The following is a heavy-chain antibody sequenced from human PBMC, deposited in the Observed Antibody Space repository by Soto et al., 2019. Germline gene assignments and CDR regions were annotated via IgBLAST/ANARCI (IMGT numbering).Heavy chain of an antibody. CDR1: GYSFSSYG. J-gene: IGHJ4*01. CDR3: ARHPGAATFAY. Sequence: ASVKVSCKASGYSFSSYGLSWVRQAPGQGLEWIGWINPYNGNTLNAQNLQGRVTLTTDTSTSTAYMELRSLRSDDTAIYYCARHPGAATFAYWGQGTLVTVSS. D-gene: IGHD1-26*01. CDR2: INPYNGNT. V-gene: IGHV1-18*04.